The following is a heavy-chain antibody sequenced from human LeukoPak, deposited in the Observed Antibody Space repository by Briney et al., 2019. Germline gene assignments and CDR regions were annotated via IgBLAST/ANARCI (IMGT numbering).Heavy chain of an antibody. J-gene: IGHJ4*02. D-gene: IGHD6-19*01. CDR3: AKEIRRGWLVFDY. CDR2: ISYDGSNK. CDR1: GFTFSSYG. V-gene: IGHV3-30*18. Sequence: PGGSLRLSCAASGFTFSSYGMHWVRQAPGKGLEWVAVISYDGSNKYYADSVKGRFTISRDNSKNTLYLQMNSLRAEDTAVYYCAKEIRRGWLVFDYWGQGTLVTVSS.